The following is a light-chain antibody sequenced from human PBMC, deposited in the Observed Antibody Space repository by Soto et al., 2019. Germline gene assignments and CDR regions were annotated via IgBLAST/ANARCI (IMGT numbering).Light chain of an antibody. J-gene: IGKJ4*01. V-gene: IGKV1-5*01. Sequence: DIHLTQSPSFLSASVGDRVTITCRASQSINNWLAWYQQKPGKAPKFLIYDASNLESGVPSRFSGSASGTEFTLQIRRLHHDAFANYYCPQYNNYTLTFGGGTKVDLK. CDR3: PQYNNYTLT. CDR2: DAS. CDR1: QSINNW.